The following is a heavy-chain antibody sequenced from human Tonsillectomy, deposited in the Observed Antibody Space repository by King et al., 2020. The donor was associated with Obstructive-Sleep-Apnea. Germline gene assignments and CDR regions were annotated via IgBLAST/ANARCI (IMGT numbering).Heavy chain of an antibody. V-gene: IGHV3-30*02. CDR3: ANGLWFGDISC. D-gene: IGHD3-10*01. CDR1: GFTFSNYG. Sequence: HVQLVESGGGVVQPGGSLRLSCAASGFTFSNYGMHWVRQAPGKGLEWVTLIRYDGRDKYYADSVKGRFTIYRDNSKTMLHLQMNSLRVEDTAVYYCANGLWFGDISCWGKGTLVTVSS. J-gene: IGHJ4*02. CDR2: IRYDGRDK.